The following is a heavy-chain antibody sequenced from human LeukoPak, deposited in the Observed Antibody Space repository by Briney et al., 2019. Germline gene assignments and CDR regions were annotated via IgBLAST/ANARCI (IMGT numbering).Heavy chain of an antibody. CDR3: AKIAARDTGEGN. CDR1: GYTFTSNH. CDR2: INPSGDST. V-gene: IGHV1-46*01. D-gene: IGHD6-6*01. Sequence: ASVKVSCKASGYTFTSNHIHWVRQAPGQGLEWMGVINPSGDSTSYAPNFQGRVTVTRDTSTSTVYMELSSLRSEDTAIYYCAKIAARDTGEGNWGQGTLVTVSS. J-gene: IGHJ4*02.